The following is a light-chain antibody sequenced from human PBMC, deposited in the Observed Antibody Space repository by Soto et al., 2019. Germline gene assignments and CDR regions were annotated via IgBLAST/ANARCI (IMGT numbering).Light chain of an antibody. CDR1: HRVNTY. CDR2: DAS. CDR3: QQYNNWPLT. V-gene: IGKV3-15*01. Sequence: EILMTQSPATLSVSPGEGATLSCRVSHRVNTYLAWYQQRPGQAPRLLIYDASTSATGIPARFSSSGSGTEFTLTISSLQSEDFAVYYCQQYNNWPLTVGGGTKVEI. J-gene: IGKJ4*01.